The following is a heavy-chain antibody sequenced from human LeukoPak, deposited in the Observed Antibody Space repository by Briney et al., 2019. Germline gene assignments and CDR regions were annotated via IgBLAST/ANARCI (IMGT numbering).Heavy chain of an antibody. Sequence: WGSLRRSCAGSGFTCSSYSMNWVRQAPGNGLEWVSSISSSSSYIYYADSVKVRFTISRAKAKNSLYLQMNSLRAEDTAVYYCARALGWGNYDAFDIWGQGTMVTVSS. J-gene: IGHJ3*02. CDR3: ARALGWGNYDAFDI. CDR2: ISSSSSYI. V-gene: IGHV3-21*01. CDR1: GFTCSSYS. D-gene: IGHD1-7*01.